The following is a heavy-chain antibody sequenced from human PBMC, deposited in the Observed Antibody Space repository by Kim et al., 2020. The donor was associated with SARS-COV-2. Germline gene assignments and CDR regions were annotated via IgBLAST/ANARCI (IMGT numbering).Heavy chain of an antibody. CDR3: AKTPLWRYEPKHDCSSTSCYLNVPFDY. D-gene: IGHD2-2*01. CDR1: GFTFSSYA. V-gene: IGHV3-23*01. CDR2: ISGSGGST. J-gene: IGHJ4*02. Sequence: GGSLRLSCAASGFTFSSYAVSWVRQAPGKGLEWVSAISGSGGSTYYADSVKGRFTISRDNSKNTLYLQMNSLRAEDTAVYYCAKTPLWRYEPKHDCSSTSCYLNVPFDYWGQGTLVTVSS.